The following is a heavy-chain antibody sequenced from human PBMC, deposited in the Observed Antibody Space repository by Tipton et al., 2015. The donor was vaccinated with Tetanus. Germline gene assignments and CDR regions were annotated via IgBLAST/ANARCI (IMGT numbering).Heavy chain of an antibody. CDR3: ARLPKHYSASGST. CDR2: FYPGDSDT. D-gene: IGHD3-10*01. CDR1: GYTFISYW. V-gene: IGHV5-51*01. J-gene: IGHJ4*02. Sequence: VQLVQSGAEVKKAGESLKISCKGFGYTFISYWIGWVRQTPGKGLEWMGIFYPGDSDTRYSPSFQGQVTISVDKSISTAYLQWTSLKTSDTGIYFCARLPKHYSASGSTWGQGTLVTVSS.